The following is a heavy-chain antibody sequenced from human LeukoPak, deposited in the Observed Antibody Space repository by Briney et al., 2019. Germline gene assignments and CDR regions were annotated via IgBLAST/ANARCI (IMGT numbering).Heavy chain of an antibody. CDR2: IDPSDSYT. J-gene: IGHJ4*02. V-gene: IGHV5-10-1*01. Sequence: GESLRISCKGFGYSFTSYWISWVRQMPGKGLEWLGRIDPSDSYTNYSPSFQGHVTISADKSISTAYLQWSSLKASDTAMYYCARHERPGYYGSGSYYGYWGQGTLVTVSS. CDR1: GYSFTSYW. D-gene: IGHD3-10*01. CDR3: ARHERPGYYGSGSYYGY.